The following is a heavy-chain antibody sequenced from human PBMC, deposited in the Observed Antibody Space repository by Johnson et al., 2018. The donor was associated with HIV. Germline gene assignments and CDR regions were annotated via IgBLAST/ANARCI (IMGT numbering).Heavy chain of an antibody. J-gene: IGHJ3*02. Sequence: VQVVESGGGLVQSGGSLRLSCAASGFTLSRYWMSWVRQAPGKGLEWVANIKQDGSETYYVDAVKGRFTISRDNSKNTLYLQMNSLRAEDTAVYYCAGEGRRDAFDIWGQGTMVTVSS. CDR2: IKQDGSET. V-gene: IGHV3-7*04. CDR3: AGEGRRDAFDI. CDR1: GFTLSRYW.